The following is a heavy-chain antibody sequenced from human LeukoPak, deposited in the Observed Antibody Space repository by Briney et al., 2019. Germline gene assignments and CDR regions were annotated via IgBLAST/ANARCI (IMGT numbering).Heavy chain of an antibody. CDR1: GGSISGYY. J-gene: IGHJ6*02. CDR2: LNHSEGT. D-gene: IGHD4-17*01. CDR3: AGQDDAYRDYGSYYYSVLNV. Sequence: SETLSLTCTVSGGSISGYYWTWIRQTPGRGLEWIGNLNHSEGTTSNPSLKSRVTTSFDTSSNLLSLSLRSVTAADTAVYYCAGQDDAYRDYGSYYYSVLNVWGEGTRVAVS. V-gene: IGHV4-59*08.